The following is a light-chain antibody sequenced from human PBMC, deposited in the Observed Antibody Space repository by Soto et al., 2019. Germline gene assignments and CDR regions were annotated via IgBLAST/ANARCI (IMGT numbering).Light chain of an antibody. V-gene: IGKV1-5*01. J-gene: IGKJ5*01. CDR2: AAS. CDR1: QSVSIW. CDR3: QQYYSYPIT. Sequence: DIQMAQSPSTLSASEGDRVTISCRANQSVSIWLAWYQQKPGRAPKLLIYAASTLQSGVPSRFSGSGSGTDFTLTISCLQSEDFATYYCQQYYSYPITFGQGTRLEI.